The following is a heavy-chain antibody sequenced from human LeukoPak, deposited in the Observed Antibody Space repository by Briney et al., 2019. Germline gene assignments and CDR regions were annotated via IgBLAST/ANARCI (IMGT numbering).Heavy chain of an antibody. CDR1: GFTFSSYE. CDR2: ISSSGSTI. Sequence: PGGSLRLSCAASGFTFSSYEMNWVRQAPGKGLEWVSYISSSGSTIYYADSVKGRFTISRDNAKNSLYLQMNSLRAEDTAVYYCAKDNRGYRPPFADYWGQGTLVTVSS. J-gene: IGHJ4*02. V-gene: IGHV3-48*03. D-gene: IGHD3-10*01. CDR3: AKDNRGYRPPFADY.